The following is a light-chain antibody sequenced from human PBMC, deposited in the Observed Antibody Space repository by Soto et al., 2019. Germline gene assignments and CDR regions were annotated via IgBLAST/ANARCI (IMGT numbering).Light chain of an antibody. CDR1: TSDIGAYNY. CDR3: SSNTISSCCYV. V-gene: IGLV2-14*01. CDR2: EVS. J-gene: IGLJ1*01. Sequence: QSVLTHPASVSGSPGQSITISCSGTTSDIGAYNYVSWFQQHPGKAPKLIIYEVSSRSSGVSNRFSGSKSVKTAYLTIAVLQAEDEADYYSSSNTISSCCYVFGTWKKLTVL.